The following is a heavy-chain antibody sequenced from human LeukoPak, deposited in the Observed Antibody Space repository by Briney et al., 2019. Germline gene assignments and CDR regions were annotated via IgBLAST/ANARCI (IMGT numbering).Heavy chain of an antibody. V-gene: IGHV4-4*07. CDR1: GGSISSYY. CDR2: IYTSGST. J-gene: IGHJ6*02. D-gene: IGHD3-16*01. Sequence: SETLSLTCTVSGGSISSYYWSWIRQPAGKGLEWIGRIYTSGSTNYNPSLKSRVTKSVDTSKNQFSLKLSSVTAADTAVYYCARDLLIRLYYYYGMDVWGQGTTVTVSS. CDR3: ARDLLIRLYYYYGMDV.